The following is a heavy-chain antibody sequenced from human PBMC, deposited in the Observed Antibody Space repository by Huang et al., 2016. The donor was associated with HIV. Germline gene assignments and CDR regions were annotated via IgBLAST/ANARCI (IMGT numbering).Heavy chain of an antibody. CDR1: GFSIISYW. CDR2: INSDGRST. D-gene: IGHD4-4*01. J-gene: IGHJ4*02. Sequence: EVQLVESGGGLVQPGGSLRLSCAASGFSIISYWMHWVRQDPGKGLVWVSRINSDGRSTSYADSVKCRFTISRDNAKNKLTPQMNSLRADDTAVYYSARDPRIQSSLNFFDYWGQGTLVSVSS. V-gene: IGHV3-74*01. CDR3: ARDPRIQSSLNFFDY.